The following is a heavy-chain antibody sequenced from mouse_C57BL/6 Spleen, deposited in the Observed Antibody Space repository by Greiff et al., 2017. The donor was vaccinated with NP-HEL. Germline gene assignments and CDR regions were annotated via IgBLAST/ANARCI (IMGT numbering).Heavy chain of an antibody. Sequence: VQLKQSGAELVRPGASVKLSCTASGFNIKDYYMHWVKQRPEQGLEWIGRIDPEDGDTEYAPKFQGKATMTADTSSNTAYLQLSSLTSEDTAVYYCTLSTMVTTGYFDVWGTGTTVTVSS. CDR1: GFNIKDYY. V-gene: IGHV14-1*01. J-gene: IGHJ1*03. CDR3: TLSTMVTTGYFDV. D-gene: IGHD2-2*01. CDR2: IDPEDGDT.